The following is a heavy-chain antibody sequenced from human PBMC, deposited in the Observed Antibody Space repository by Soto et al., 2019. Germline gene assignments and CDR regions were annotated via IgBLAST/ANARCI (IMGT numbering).Heavy chain of an antibody. Sequence: QVQLQESGPGLVKPSQTLSLTCTVSGGSISSGGYYWSWIRQHPGKGLEWIGYIYYSGSTYYNPPLTSRVTRSVDTSKNQFSLKLSSVTAADKAVYYCARELRFGEDYYGMDVWGQGTTVTVSS. CDR1: GGSISSGGYY. CDR2: IYYSGST. D-gene: IGHD3-10*01. V-gene: IGHV4-31*03. J-gene: IGHJ6*02. CDR3: ARELRFGEDYYGMDV.